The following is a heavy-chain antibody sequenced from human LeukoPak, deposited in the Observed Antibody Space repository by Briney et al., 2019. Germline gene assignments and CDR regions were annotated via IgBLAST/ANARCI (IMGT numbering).Heavy chain of an antibody. J-gene: IGHJ4*02. CDR1: GYTFTTYH. V-gene: IGHV1-2*06. CDR2: MHPSSGAT. D-gene: IGHD2/OR15-2a*01. CDR3: ARDLPFKD. Sequence: ASVKVSCKASGYTFTTYHMHWVRQAPGQGLEWMGRMHPSSGATNYAQRFQGRVTLTRDTSIDTAYMELSRLTSDDTAVYYCARDLPFKDWGQGTLVTVSS.